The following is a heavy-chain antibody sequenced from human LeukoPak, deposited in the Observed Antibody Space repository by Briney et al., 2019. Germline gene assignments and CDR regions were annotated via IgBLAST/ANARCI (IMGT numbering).Heavy chain of an antibody. V-gene: IGHV6-1*01. J-gene: IGHJ4*02. CDR2: TYYRSKWYN. CDR3: ARDLGYSGYTLDY. D-gene: IGHD5-12*01. Sequence: SPTLSLTLAISGDSVSCNSAAWNWIRQSPSKGLEWLGRTYYRSKWYNDYAVSVKSRITINPDTSKNQFSLQLNSVTPEDTAVYYCARDLGYSGYTLDYWGQGTLVTVSS. CDR1: GDSVSCNSAA.